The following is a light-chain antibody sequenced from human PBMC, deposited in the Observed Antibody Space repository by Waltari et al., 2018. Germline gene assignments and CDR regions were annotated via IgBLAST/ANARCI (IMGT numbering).Light chain of an antibody. J-gene: IGKJ5*01. V-gene: IGKV3-11*01. CDR1: QSVSNS. CDR3: QLRTGWPMT. CDR2: DAS. Sequence: EVVLTQSPATLSLSPGERATLSCRAIQSVSNSLAWYRQKPGQAPSLLIYDASTRAAGIPDRFSGSGSGTDFTLTIISLEPEDFAVYYCQLRTGWPMTFGQGTRLEIK.